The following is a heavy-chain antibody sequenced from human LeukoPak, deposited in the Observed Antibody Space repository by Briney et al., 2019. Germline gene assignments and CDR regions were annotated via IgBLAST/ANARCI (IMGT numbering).Heavy chain of an antibody. D-gene: IGHD6-13*01. V-gene: IGHV1-46*01. J-gene: IGHJ1*01. CDR3: ARARAAAGAQYFQH. CDR1: GYTFTSYY. CDR2: IYTNGGSA. Sequence: ASVKVSCKASGYTFTSYYLHWVRQAPGQGPEWMGIIYTNGGSARYAQKFQGRVTMTRDTSTGTVYMELSSLSSDDTAVYYCARARAAAGAQYFQHWGQGTLVSASS.